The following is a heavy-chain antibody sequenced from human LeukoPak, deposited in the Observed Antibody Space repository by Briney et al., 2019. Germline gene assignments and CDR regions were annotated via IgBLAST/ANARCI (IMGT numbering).Heavy chain of an antibody. J-gene: IGHJ3*02. Sequence: PGGSLRLSCAASGFTFSSYAMSWVRQAPGKGLEWVSAISGSGGSTYYADSVKGRFTISRDNSKNTLYLQMNSLRAEDTAVYYCARVLLERPGIDSFDIWGQGTTVTVSS. CDR2: ISGSGGST. D-gene: IGHD1-1*01. CDR3: ARVLLERPGIDSFDI. CDR1: GFTFSSYA. V-gene: IGHV3-23*01.